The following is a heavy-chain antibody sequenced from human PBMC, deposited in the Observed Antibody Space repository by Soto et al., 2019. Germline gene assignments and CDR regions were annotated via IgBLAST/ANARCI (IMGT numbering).Heavy chain of an antibody. CDR1: GFTFSSYA. Sequence: EVQLLESGGGLVQPGGSLRLSCAASGFTFSSYAMSWVRQAPGKGLEWVSAISGSGGSTYYADSVKGRFTISRDNSKNTLYLQMNSLRAEDTAVYYCAKQGEPYYDILTGPRGAFDIWGQGTMVTVSS. J-gene: IGHJ3*02. CDR2: ISGSGGST. D-gene: IGHD3-9*01. CDR3: AKQGEPYYDILTGPRGAFDI. V-gene: IGHV3-23*01.